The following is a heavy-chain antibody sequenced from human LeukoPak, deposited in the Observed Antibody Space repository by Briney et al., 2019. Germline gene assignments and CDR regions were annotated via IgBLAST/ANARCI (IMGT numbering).Heavy chain of an antibody. J-gene: IGHJ4*02. Sequence: GSLRLSCAASGFTFNSYHIHWVRQAPGKGLEWVALISPNGNNKHYADSVKGRFTLSRDNSKNTLSLQMNSLRVEDTALYYCARDYNGHWSVDYWGQGTLVTVSS. D-gene: IGHD3-10*01. CDR1: GFTFNSYH. CDR3: ARDYNGHWSVDY. CDR2: ISPNGNNK. V-gene: IGHV3-30*04.